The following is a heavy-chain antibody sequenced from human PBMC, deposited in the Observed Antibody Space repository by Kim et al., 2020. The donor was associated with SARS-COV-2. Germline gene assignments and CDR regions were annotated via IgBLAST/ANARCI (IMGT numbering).Heavy chain of an antibody. CDR1: EYNFANYW. D-gene: IGHD3-16*01. CDR2: IYPGDSDS. CDR3: ARSAGPYDYYFDY. J-gene: IGHJ4*02. Sequence: GESLKISCKGSEYNFANYWIGWVRQMPGKGLDWMGMIYPGDSDSRYSPSFQGQVTISADKSTTTAYLQWSSLKASDTAMYSCARSAGPYDYYFDYWGQGTLVTVSS. V-gene: IGHV5-51*01.